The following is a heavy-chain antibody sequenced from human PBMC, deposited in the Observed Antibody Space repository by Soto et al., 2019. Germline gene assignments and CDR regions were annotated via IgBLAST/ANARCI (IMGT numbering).Heavy chain of an antibody. CDR1: GFTFSSYG. V-gene: IGHV3-33*01. D-gene: IGHD3-22*01. Sequence: QVQLVESGGGVVQPGRSLRLSCAASGFTFSSYGMHWVRQAPGKGLEWVAVIWYDGSNKYYADSVKGRFTISRDNSKNTLYLQMNSLRAEDTAVYYCARTVGIVVVSYYYGMDVWGQGTTVTVYS. CDR2: IWYDGSNK. CDR3: ARTVGIVVVSYYYGMDV. J-gene: IGHJ6*02.